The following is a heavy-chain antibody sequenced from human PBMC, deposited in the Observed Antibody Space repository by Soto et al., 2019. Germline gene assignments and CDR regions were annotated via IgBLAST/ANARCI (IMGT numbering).Heavy chain of an antibody. CDR2: IWYDGSNK. D-gene: IGHD6-13*01. CDR3: ARLPYDSTWPDTIDY. V-gene: IGHV3-33*01. J-gene: IGHJ4*02. CDR1: GFTFSSCG. Sequence: QVQLVESGGGVVQPGRSLRLSCAASGFTFSSCGMHWVRQAPDKGLEWVAVIWYDGSNKYYADSVKGRFTISRDNSKNTLYLQMNSLRAEDTAVYYCARLPYDSTWPDTIDYWGQGTLVTVSS.